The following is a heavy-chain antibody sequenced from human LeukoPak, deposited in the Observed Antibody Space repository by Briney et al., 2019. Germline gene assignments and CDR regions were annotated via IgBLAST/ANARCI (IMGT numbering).Heavy chain of an antibody. CDR1: GNSLIYLS. Sequence: ASVKVSCKVSGNSLIYLSMHWVRQAPGKGLEWRGGLDPEGGGLIYAQNFQGRVTMTRDMSTSTVYMELSSLRSEDTAVYYCARPSGGGDAFDIWGQGTMVTVSS. CDR2: LDPEGGGL. J-gene: IGHJ3*02. V-gene: IGHV1-24*01. CDR3: ARPSGGGDAFDI. D-gene: IGHD3-16*01.